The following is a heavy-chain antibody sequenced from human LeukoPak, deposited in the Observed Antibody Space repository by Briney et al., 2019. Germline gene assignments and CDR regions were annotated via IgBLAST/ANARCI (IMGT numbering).Heavy chain of an antibody. J-gene: IGHJ4*02. V-gene: IGHV3-21*01. D-gene: IGHD1-1*01. CDR2: ITSSSSSI. CDR3: ARDPLGTRPGFDY. Sequence: GGSLRLSCVASGFTFSIYTMSWVRQAPGKGLEWVSSITSSSSSIYSADSVKGRLTISRDNAKNSLYLEMNGLRDEDTAVYYCARDPLGTRPGFDYWGQGTLVTVSS. CDR1: GFTFSIYT.